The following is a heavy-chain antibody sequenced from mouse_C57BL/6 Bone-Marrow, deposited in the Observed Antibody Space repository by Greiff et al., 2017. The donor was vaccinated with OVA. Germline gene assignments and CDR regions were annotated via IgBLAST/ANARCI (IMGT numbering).Heavy chain of an antibody. J-gene: IGHJ4*01. CDR2: ISYDGSN. CDR1: GYSITSGYY. Sequence: VQLQQSGPGLVKPSQSLSLTCSVTGYSITSGYYWNWIRQFPGNKLEWMGYISYDGSNNYNPSLKNRISITRDTSKNQFFLKLNSVTTEDTATYYCRTTVDAMDYWGQGTSVTVSS. V-gene: IGHV3-6*01. D-gene: IGHD1-1*01. CDR3: RTTVDAMDY.